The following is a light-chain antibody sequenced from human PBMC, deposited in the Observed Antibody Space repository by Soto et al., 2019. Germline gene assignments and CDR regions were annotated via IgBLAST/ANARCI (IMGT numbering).Light chain of an antibody. CDR3: QHRTNLPLT. J-gene: IGKJ4*01. CDR1: EILYNF. V-gene: IGKV3-11*01. Sequence: EIGLTHAPATLSLSPGERATLSCRASEILYNFLAWYQLRPGQVPRLLISDAFNRATGVPARFSGSGSGTDFTLTIDNVEPEDSAVYFSQHRTNLPLTFGGGTKVDIK. CDR2: DAF.